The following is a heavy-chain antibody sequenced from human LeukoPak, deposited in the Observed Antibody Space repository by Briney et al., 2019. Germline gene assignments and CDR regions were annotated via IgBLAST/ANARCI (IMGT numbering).Heavy chain of an antibody. D-gene: IGHD6-13*01. Sequence: SETLSLTCTVSGGSISSYYRSWIRQPAGKGLEWIGRIYTSGSTNYNPSLKSRVTMSVDTSKNQFSLKLSSVTAADTAVYYCAREYSSSWYSQGDRFDPWGQGTLVTVSS. CDR1: GGSISSYY. CDR2: IYTSGST. J-gene: IGHJ5*02. V-gene: IGHV4-4*07. CDR3: AREYSSSWYSQGDRFDP.